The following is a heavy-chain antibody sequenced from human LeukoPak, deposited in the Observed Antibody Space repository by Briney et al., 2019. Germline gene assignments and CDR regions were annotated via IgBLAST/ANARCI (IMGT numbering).Heavy chain of an antibody. CDR1: GGSISSYY. J-gene: IGHJ4*02. D-gene: IGHD3-22*01. CDR2: IYTSGST. Sequence: SETLSLTCTVSGGSISSYYWSWIRQPAGKGLEWIGRIYTSGSTNYNPPLKSRVTMSVDTSKNQFSLKLSSVTAADTAVYYCARDYYDSSGFHPLDYWGQGTLVTISS. V-gene: IGHV4-4*07. CDR3: ARDYYDSSGFHPLDY.